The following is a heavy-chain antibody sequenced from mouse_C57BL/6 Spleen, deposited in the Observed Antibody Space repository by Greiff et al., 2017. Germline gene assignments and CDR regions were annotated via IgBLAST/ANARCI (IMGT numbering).Heavy chain of an antibody. CDR1: GFNIKDDY. J-gene: IGHJ4*01. Sequence: EVQLQQSGAELVRPGASVKLSCTASGFNIKDDYMHWVKQRPEQGLEWIGWIDPENGDTEYASKFQGKATITADTSSNTAYLQLSSLTSEDTAVYYCTTSYYSKPYWGQGTSVTVSS. V-gene: IGHV14-4*01. CDR2: IDPENGDT. D-gene: IGHD2-12*01. CDR3: TTSYYSKPY.